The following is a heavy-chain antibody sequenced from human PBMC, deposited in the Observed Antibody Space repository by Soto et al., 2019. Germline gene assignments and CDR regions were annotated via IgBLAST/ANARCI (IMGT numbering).Heavy chain of an antibody. D-gene: IGHD2-2*01. CDR3: ARFPVVPAAMAGYYYGMDV. J-gene: IGHJ6*02. CDR2: IKQDGSEK. Sequence: GGSLRLSCAASGFTFSSYWMSWVRQAPGKGLEWVANIKQDGSEKYYVDSVKGRFTISRDNAKNSLYLQMNSLRAEDTAVYYCARFPVVPAAMAGYYYGMDVWGQGTTVTVSS. CDR1: GFTFSSYW. V-gene: IGHV3-7*01.